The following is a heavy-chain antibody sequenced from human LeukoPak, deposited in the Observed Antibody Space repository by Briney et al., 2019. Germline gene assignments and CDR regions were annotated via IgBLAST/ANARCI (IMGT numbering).Heavy chain of an antibody. D-gene: IGHD3-10*01. J-gene: IGHJ5*02. Sequence: GGSLRVSCAASGFTFSSYTMHWVRQAPGKGLEWVSSNSSGSDYIYYADSVKGRFTISRDNAKNSLYLQMNSLRVEDTAVYYCTRDRGSGSYPPHNWFDPWGQGTLVAVSS. CDR2: NSSGSDYI. CDR1: GFTFSSYT. V-gene: IGHV3-21*01. CDR3: TRDRGSGSYPPHNWFDP.